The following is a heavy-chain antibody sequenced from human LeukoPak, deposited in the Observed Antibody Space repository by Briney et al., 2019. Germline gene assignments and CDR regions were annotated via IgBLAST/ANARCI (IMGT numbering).Heavy chain of an antibody. CDR1: GGSISSYY. V-gene: IGHV4-59*01. Sequence: SETLSLTCTVSGGSISSYYWSWIRQPPGKGLEWIGYIYYSGSTNYNPSLKSRVTISVDTSKNQFSLKLSSVTAADTAVYYCARSIAAAGTLYYYYGMDVWGQGTTVTVSS. J-gene: IGHJ6*02. CDR3: ARSIAAAGTLYYYYGMDV. CDR2: IYYSGST. D-gene: IGHD6-13*01.